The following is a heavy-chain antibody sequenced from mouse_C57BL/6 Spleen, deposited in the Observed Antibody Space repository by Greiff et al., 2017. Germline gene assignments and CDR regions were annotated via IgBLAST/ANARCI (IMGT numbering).Heavy chain of an antibody. V-gene: IGHV1-42*01. CDR1: GYSFTGYY. Sequence: VQLQQSGPELVKPGASVKISCKASGYSFTGYYMNWVKQSPEKSLEWIGEINPSTGGTTYNQKFKAKATLTVDNSSSTAYMQLKSLTSEDSAVYYCARPIYYGNSFAYWGQGTLVTVSA. D-gene: IGHD2-1*01. J-gene: IGHJ3*01. CDR2: INPSTGGT. CDR3: ARPIYYGNSFAY.